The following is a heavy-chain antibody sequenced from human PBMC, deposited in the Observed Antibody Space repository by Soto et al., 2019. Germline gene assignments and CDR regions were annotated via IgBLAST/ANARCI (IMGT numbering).Heavy chain of an antibody. D-gene: IGHD3-22*01. Sequence: ASVKVSCKASGYTFTSYGISWVRQAPGQGLEWMGWISVYNGNTNYAQKLQGRVTMTTDTSTSTAYMELGSLRSDDTAVYYCARVWNYYDSSGYYIGNAFDIWGQGTMVTVSS. J-gene: IGHJ3*02. CDR3: ARVWNYYDSSGYYIGNAFDI. CDR2: ISVYNGNT. CDR1: GYTFTSYG. V-gene: IGHV1-18*01.